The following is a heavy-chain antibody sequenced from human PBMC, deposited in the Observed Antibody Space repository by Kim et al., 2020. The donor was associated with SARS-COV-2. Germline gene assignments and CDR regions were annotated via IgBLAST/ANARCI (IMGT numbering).Heavy chain of an antibody. CDR1: GGSISSGGYY. Sequence: SETLSLTCTVSGGSISSGGYYWSWIRQHPGKGLEWIGYIYYSGSTYYNPSLKSRVTISVDTSKNQFSLKLSSVTAADTAVYYCARHPYCGGDCYSPRFVRWGQGTLVTVSS. V-gene: IGHV4-31*03. D-gene: IGHD2-21*02. J-gene: IGHJ5*02. CDR3: ARHPYCGGDCYSPRFVR. CDR2: IYYSGST.